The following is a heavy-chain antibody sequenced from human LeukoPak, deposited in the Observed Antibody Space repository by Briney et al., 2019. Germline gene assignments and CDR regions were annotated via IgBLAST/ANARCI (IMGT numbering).Heavy chain of an antibody. J-gene: IGHJ4*02. CDR1: GGSISTYY. V-gene: IGHV4-59*08. D-gene: IGHD6-13*01. Sequence: SETLSLTCAVSGGSISTYYWSWIRQPPGKGLEWIGYIHYSGSSNYNPSLKSRVTISLDTSKNQFSLNLSSVTAAGTAVYYCARGRISAAGLDYWGQGTLVIVSS. CDR2: IHYSGSS. CDR3: ARGRISAAGLDY.